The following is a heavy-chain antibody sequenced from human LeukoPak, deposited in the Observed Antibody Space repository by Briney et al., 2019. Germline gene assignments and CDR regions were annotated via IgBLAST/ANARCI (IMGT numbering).Heavy chain of an antibody. D-gene: IGHD2-21*02. J-gene: IGHJ4*02. CDR3: ARQLYCGGDCYSFDY. Sequence: SETLSLTCTVSSGSISSSSSYWGWIRQPPGKGLEWIGRIYYSGSTYYHPSLRSRVTISVDTSKNQFSLKLSSVTAADTAVYYCARQLYCGGDCYSFDYWGQGTLVTVSS. CDR2: IYYSGST. CDR1: SGSISSSSSY. V-gene: IGHV4-39*01.